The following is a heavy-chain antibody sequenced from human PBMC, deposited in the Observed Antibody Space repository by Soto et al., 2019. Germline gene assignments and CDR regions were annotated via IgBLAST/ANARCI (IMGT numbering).Heavy chain of an antibody. CDR1: GGTFSSYA. CDR3: ATTVDIAMVTSGYYFDY. V-gene: IGHV1-69*13. CDR2: IIPIFGTA. Sequence: GASVKVSCKASGGTFSSYAISWVRQAPGQGLEWMGGIIPIFGTANYAQKFQGRVTITADESTSTAYMELSSLRSEDTAVYYCATTVDIAMVTSGYYFDYWGQGTLVTVSS. D-gene: IGHD5-18*01. J-gene: IGHJ4*02.